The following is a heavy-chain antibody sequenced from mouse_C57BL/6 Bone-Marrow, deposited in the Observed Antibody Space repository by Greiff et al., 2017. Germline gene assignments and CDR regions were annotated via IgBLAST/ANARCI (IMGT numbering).Heavy chain of an antibody. V-gene: IGHV14-4*01. Sequence: EVQLPQSGAELVRPGASVKLSCTASGFNIQDAYMHWVKQRPEQCLGLIGWIDPETGDTEYASKFPGKDTITADTSSNTAYLQLSSLTSEDTAVYYCTTIITTGYGGKGTTLTGSS. CDR2: IDPETGDT. CDR3: TTIITTGY. D-gene: IGHD1-2*01. J-gene: IGHJ2*01. CDR1: GFNIQDAY.